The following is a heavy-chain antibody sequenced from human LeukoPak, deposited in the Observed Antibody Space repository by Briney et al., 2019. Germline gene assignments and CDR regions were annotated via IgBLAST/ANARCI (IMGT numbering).Heavy chain of an antibody. V-gene: IGHV3-30*02. Sequence: GGSLRLSCAASGFTFSSYGMHWVRQAPGKGLEWVAFIRYDGSNKYYADSVKGRFTISRDNSKNTLYLQMNSLRAEDTAVYYCAKDSVERFGELFSHYYYYGMDVWGQGTTVTVSS. D-gene: IGHD3-10*01. J-gene: IGHJ6*02. CDR1: GFTFSSYG. CDR3: AKDSVERFGELFSHYYYYGMDV. CDR2: IRYDGSNK.